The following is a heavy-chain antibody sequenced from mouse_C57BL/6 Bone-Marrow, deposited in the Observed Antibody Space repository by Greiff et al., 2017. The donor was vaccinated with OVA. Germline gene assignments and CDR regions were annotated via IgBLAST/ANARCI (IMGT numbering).Heavy chain of an antibody. D-gene: IGHD1-1*01. CDR1: GYTFTSYW. CDR3: ASRGRYRLGYFDV. CDR2: IDPSDSYT. V-gene: IGHV1-50*01. J-gene: IGHJ1*03. Sequence: QVQLQQPGAELVKPGASVKLSCKASGYTFTSYWMQWVKQRPGQGLEWIGEIDPSDSYTNYNQKFKGKATLTVDTSSSTAYMQLSSLTSEDSAVYYCASRGRYRLGYFDVWGTGTTVTVSS.